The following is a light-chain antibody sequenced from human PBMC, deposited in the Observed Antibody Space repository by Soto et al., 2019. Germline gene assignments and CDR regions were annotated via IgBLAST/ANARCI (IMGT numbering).Light chain of an antibody. CDR2: DAS. J-gene: IGKJ2*01. Sequence: EILLTQSPGTLSLSPGDSATLSCRASQRIRSTYLAWYQQKPGQAPRLFIYDASSRATGIPDRFSGSGSGTDFYLTISRLEPEDFAVYYCQQYDGSPLYTFGQGTKVDNK. CDR3: QQYDGSPLYT. CDR1: QRIRSTY. V-gene: IGKV3-20*01.